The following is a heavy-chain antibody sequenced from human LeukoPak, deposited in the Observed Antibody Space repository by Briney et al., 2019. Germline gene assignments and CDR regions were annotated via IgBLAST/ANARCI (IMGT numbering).Heavy chain of an antibody. Sequence: SETLSLTCTVSSGSISSYYWSWIRQPPGKGLEWIGYIYHSGSTYYNPSLKSRVTISVDRSKNQFSLKLSSVTAADTAVYYCARERRDLGYCSGGSCYYFDYWGQGTLVTVSS. J-gene: IGHJ4*02. CDR2: IYHSGST. V-gene: IGHV4-59*12. CDR3: ARERRDLGYCSGGSCYYFDY. CDR1: SGSISSYY. D-gene: IGHD2-15*01.